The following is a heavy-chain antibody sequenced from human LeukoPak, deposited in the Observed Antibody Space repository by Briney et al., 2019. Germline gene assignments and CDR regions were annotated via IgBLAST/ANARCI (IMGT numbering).Heavy chain of an antibody. CDR1: GFTFSNYA. D-gene: IGHD1-1*01. Sequence: GGSLRLSCAASGFTFSNYAMSWVRQAPAGGLEWVSSLRGDGETFYADSVKGRFTLSRDDSRNTVYLQLNNLRVEDTAVYYRVKASWVSNADAVLWGQGTLVTVSS. CDR2: LRGDGET. V-gene: IGHV3-23*01. CDR3: VKASWVSNADAVL. J-gene: IGHJ4*02.